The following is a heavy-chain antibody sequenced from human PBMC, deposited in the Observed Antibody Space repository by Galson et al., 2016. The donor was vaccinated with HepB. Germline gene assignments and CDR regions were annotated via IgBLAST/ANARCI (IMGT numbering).Heavy chain of an antibody. CDR2: TYYRSKWYY. CDR1: GDSVSSNNAA. Sequence: CAISGDSVSSNNAAWSWIRQSPSRGLEWLGRTYYRSKWYYDYAASLKTRITINQDTSKNQFSLQLNSVTPEAMAVYYCARSYEFHDILTGAITTTINWFGPWGQGTLVTVSS. D-gene: IGHD3-9*01. V-gene: IGHV6-1*01. CDR3: ARSYEFHDILTGAITTTINWFGP. J-gene: IGHJ5*02.